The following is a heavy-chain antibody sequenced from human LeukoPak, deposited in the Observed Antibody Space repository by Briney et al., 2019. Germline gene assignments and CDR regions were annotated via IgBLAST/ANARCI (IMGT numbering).Heavy chain of an antibody. Sequence: SQTLSLTCTVSGPSISSYGTYWNWIRQPAGKGLEWIGRFSSSGTTNYNPSLTSRVTISADTSKNQFSLKLRSLTAADTAVYYCAREDRYCNAGSCYSWGQGTLVIVSS. D-gene: IGHD2-15*01. CDR3: AREDRYCNAGSCYS. CDR1: GPSISSYGTY. V-gene: IGHV4-61*02. J-gene: IGHJ4*02. CDR2: FSSSGTT.